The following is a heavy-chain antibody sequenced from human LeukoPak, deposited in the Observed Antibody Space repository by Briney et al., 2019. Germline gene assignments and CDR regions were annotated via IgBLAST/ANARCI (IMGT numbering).Heavy chain of an antibody. CDR1: GFTFDNYA. D-gene: IGHD3-10*01. J-gene: IGHJ4*02. Sequence: PGRSLRLSCAASGFTFDNYAMHWVRQAPGKGLEWVSGISWNSDSIGYADSVKGRFTISRDNAKNSLYLQLNSLRAEDTALYYCAKAPSYSYGSGSYRFDYWGQGTLVTVSS. CDR3: AKAPSYSYGSGSYRFDY. V-gene: IGHV3-9*01. CDR2: ISWNSDSI.